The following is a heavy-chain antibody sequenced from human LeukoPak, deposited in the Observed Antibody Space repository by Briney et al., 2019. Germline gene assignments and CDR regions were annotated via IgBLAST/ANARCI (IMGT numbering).Heavy chain of an antibody. D-gene: IGHD1-26*01. CDR1: GYTFTSYG. CDR3: ARDLYSGSPYYYYGMDV. Sequence: VASVTVSCTASGYTFTSYGISWVRQAPGQGLEWMGWISAYNGNTNNARKLQGRVTMTTDTSTSTAYMELRSLRSDDTAVYYCARDLYSGSPYYYYGMDVWGQGTTVTVSS. J-gene: IGHJ6*02. CDR2: ISAYNGNT. V-gene: IGHV1-18*01.